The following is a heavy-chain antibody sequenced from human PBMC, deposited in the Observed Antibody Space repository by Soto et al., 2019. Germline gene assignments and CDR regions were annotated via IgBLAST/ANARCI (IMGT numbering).Heavy chain of an antibody. CDR1: GDSVSSNSAG. Sequence: SQTLSLTCAITGDSVSSNSAGWSWVRQSPSRGLEWLGRTYYRSKWYYEYAVSVRGRITINPDTSENQYSLQLNSATPEDTAVYFCARGEQYSGRIFDYWGQGTLVTVSS. V-gene: IGHV6-1*01. J-gene: IGHJ4*01. CDR2: TYYRSKWYY. D-gene: IGHD1-26*01. CDR3: ARGEQYSGRIFDY.